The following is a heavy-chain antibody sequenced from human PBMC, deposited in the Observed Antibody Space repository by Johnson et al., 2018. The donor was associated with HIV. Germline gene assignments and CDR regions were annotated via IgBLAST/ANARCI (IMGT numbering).Heavy chain of an antibody. D-gene: IGHD3-10*01. CDR1: GINVSSIY. CDR2: INYDGSKT. Sequence: VQLVESGGDLVQPGGSLRLSCAASGINVSSIYMSWVRQAPGKGLVWVSRINYDGSKTDHADSVQGRFNISRDNAKNTVYLQMNSLRAEDTAVYYCAKDPRHGGDAFDIWGQGTMVTVSS. V-gene: IGHV3-74*01. CDR3: AKDPRHGGDAFDI. J-gene: IGHJ3*02.